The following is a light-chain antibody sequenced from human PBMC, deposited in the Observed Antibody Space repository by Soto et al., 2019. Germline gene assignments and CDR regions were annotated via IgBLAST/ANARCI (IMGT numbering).Light chain of an antibody. CDR3: YKSARWTRT. V-gene: IGKV3-15*01. Sequence: ILTTHSPATLSLSPWQTATLSYRASQRVGINLAWYQQKPGQAPRLLIYSVSSRASGISDRFSGSGSGTEFTITLRRLEFAAFDFFQCYKSARWTRTFGQGTTGDIK. CDR1: QRVGIN. J-gene: IGKJ1*01. CDR2: SVS.